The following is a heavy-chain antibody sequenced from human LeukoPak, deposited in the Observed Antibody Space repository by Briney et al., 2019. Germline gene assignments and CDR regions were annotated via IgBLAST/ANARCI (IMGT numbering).Heavy chain of an antibody. CDR2: FDPEDGET. CDR1: GYTLTELS. D-gene: IGHD1-7*01. V-gene: IGHV1-24*01. CDR3: ATPGTSGTTSALDS. J-gene: IGHJ4*02. Sequence: ASVKVSCKVSGYTLTELSMHWVRQAPGKGLEWMGSFDPEDGETIYAQEFQGRVTMTEDTSTDTAYMELSSLRSEDTAVYYCATPGTSGTTSALDSWGQGTLDTVSS.